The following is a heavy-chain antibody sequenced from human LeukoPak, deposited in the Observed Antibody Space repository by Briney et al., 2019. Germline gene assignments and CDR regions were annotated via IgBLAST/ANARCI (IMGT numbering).Heavy chain of an antibody. CDR2: IIPILGIA. Sequence: SVKVSCKASGYTFTGYYMHWVRQAPGQGLEWMGRIIPILGIANYAQKFQGRVTITADKSTSTAYMELSSLRSEDTAVYYCASGPGWHKEYYFDYWGQGTLVTVSS. CDR3: ASGPGWHKEYYFDY. V-gene: IGHV1-69*02. D-gene: IGHD6-19*01. CDR1: GYTFTGYY. J-gene: IGHJ4*02.